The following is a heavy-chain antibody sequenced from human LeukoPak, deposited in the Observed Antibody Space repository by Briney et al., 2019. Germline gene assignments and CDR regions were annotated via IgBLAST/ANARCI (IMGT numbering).Heavy chain of an antibody. CDR2: IKPIFNIL. D-gene: IGHD3-10*01. V-gene: IGHV1-69*01. Sequence: GASVKVSCKASEGTFGGYSIDWVRQAPGQGLDWVGGIKPIFNILYYAQNFQGRVTITADESTNTAYLELDSRKHDDTAVYYCAAGRRLGELFFDYWGQGTLVTVSS. CDR1: EGTFGGYS. CDR3: AAGRRLGELFFDY. J-gene: IGHJ4*02.